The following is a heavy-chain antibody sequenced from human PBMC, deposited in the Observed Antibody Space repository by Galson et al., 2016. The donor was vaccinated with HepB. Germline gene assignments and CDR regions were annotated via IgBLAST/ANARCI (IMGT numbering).Heavy chain of an antibody. V-gene: IGHV3-30-3*01. J-gene: IGHJ4*03. CDR1: GFTFNSYA. Sequence: SLRLSCAASGFTFNSYAMHWVRQAPGKGLEWVAVIAYDGSIKKYGDSVKGRFTISRDNSKTTLYLQMNSLRAEDTAVYYCARRGPSYCSGDDCNGYVDYWGQGTLVTVSS. CDR3: ARRGPSYCSGDDCNGYVDY. CDR2: IAYDGSIK. D-gene: IGHD2-21*02.